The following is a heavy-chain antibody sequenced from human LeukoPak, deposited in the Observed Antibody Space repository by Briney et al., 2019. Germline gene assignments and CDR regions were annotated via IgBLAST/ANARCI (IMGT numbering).Heavy chain of an antibody. D-gene: IGHD6-13*01. V-gene: IGHV3-30*19. CDR3: ARAFRVSSWSQTADY. J-gene: IGHJ4*02. Sequence: GGSLRFSCAASGFSFSSYGMHWVRQAPGKGLEWVAVIWYDGSHKYYADSVKGRFTISRDNSKNTLYLQMNSLRVEDTALYYCARAFRVSSWSQTADYWGQGTLVIVSS. CDR1: GFSFSSYG. CDR2: IWYDGSHK.